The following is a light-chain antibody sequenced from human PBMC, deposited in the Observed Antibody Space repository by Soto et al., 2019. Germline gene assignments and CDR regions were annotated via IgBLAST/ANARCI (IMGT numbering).Light chain of an antibody. Sequence: DIPMTQSPSSLSASVGDRVTITCRASQGISNYLAWYQQKPGKVPKLLIYAASTLQLGVPSRFSGSGSGTDFTLTISSLQPEDVATYYCQKYNSALSITFGQGTRLEIK. CDR3: QKYNSALSIT. CDR2: AAS. J-gene: IGKJ5*01. CDR1: QGISNY. V-gene: IGKV1-27*01.